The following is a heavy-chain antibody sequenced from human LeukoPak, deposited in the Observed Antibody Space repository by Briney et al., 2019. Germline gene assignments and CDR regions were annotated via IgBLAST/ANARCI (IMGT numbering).Heavy chain of an antibody. Sequence: SETLSLTCTVSGGSISNYHWIWIRQPAGKGLEWIGQIHTSGSTNYNPPLKSRVSMSIDTPENQLSLTIRSVTAADTAVYYCARRDISSGWSFDHSGQGTLVTVSS. CDR3: ARRDISSGWSFDH. CDR1: GGSISNYH. CDR2: IHTSGST. V-gene: IGHV4-4*07. D-gene: IGHD6-19*01. J-gene: IGHJ4*02.